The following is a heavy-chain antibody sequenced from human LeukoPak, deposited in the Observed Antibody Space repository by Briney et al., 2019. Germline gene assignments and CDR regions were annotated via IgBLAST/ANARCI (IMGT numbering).Heavy chain of an antibody. J-gene: IGHJ4*02. D-gene: IGHD3-9*01. CDR1: GYIFTTYG. CDR3: ARIDIPGG. V-gene: IGHV1-69*13. CDR2: IIPIFGTA. Sequence: SVKVSCKASGYIFTTYGFSWVRQAPGQGLEWMGGIIPIFGTANYAQKFQGRVTITADESTSTAYMELSSLRSEDTAVYYCARIDIPGGWGQGTLVTVSS.